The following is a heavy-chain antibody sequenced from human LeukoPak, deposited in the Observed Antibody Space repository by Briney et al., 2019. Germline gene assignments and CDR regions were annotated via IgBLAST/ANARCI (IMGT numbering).Heavy chain of an antibody. Sequence: GASVKVSCKASRYIFTGYYLHWVRQAPGQGLEWMGWINPNSGYTNYAQKFQGRVTMTRDTSISTAYVELSRLGSDDTAVYYCASHGLYSGNWFDPWGQGTLVTVSS. J-gene: IGHJ5*02. CDR3: ASHGLYSGNWFDP. CDR2: INPNSGYT. CDR1: RYIFTGYY. D-gene: IGHD3-10*01. V-gene: IGHV1-2*02.